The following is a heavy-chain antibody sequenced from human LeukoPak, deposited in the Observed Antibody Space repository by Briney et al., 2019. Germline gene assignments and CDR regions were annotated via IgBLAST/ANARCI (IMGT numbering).Heavy chain of an antibody. Sequence: PSETLSLTCTVSGGSISSYYWSWIRQPPGKGLEWIGYIYYSGSTNYNPSLKSRVTISVDTSKNQFSLKLSSVTAADTALYYCARLGCSSTSCFAHFDYWGQGTLVTVSS. CDR1: GGSISSYY. D-gene: IGHD2-2*01. J-gene: IGHJ4*02. CDR3: ARLGCSSTSCFAHFDY. CDR2: IYYSGST. V-gene: IGHV4-59*08.